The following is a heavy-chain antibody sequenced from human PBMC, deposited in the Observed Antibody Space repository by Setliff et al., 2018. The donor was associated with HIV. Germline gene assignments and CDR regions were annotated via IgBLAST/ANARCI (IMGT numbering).Heavy chain of an antibody. CDR2: MDTSGST. CDR1: GSSISSDNYY. J-gene: IGHJ6*02. D-gene: IGHD6-13*01. V-gene: IGHV4-61*02. CDR3: PREERKAPAGSGYYYYGMDV. Sequence: PSETLSLTCTVSGSSISSDNYYWSWIRQPPGKGLEWIGRMDTSGSTNYNPSLKSRVTISVDTSKRQFSLKLSTVTAADTAVYYGPREERKAPAGSGYYYYGMDVWGQGTMVTVSS.